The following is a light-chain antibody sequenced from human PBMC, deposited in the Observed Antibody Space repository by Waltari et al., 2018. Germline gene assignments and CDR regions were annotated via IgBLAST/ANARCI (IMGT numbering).Light chain of an antibody. CDR3: QQYGGSPRYT. V-gene: IGKV3-20*01. CDR2: GAS. CDR1: QSVSSSY. Sequence: EIVLTQSPGTLSLSPGERAPLSCRASQSVSSSYLTWYQQTPGQAPRLLIYGASSRATGIPDRFSGSGSGTDFTLTISRLEPEDFAVYYCQQYGGSPRYTFGQGTKLEIK. J-gene: IGKJ2*01.